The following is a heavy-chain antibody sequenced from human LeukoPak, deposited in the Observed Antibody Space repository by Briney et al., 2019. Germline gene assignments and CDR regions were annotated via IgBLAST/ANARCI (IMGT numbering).Heavy chain of an antibody. J-gene: IGHJ3*01. CDR1: GFTFSSYS. CDR3: ARGLGDYDAFDV. V-gene: IGHV3-21*01. D-gene: IGHD4-17*01. CDR2: ISGGGSYI. Sequence: GGSQRLSCSVSGFTFSSYSMNWVRQAPGKGLQWVSSISGGGSYIFYADSVEGRFSVSRDNAKNSVFLQMDSLRAEDTAVYYCARGLGDYDAFDVWGHGTRVTVAS.